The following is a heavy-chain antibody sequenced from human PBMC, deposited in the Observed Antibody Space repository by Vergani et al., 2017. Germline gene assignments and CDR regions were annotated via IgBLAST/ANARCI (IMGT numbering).Heavy chain of an antibody. Sequence: EVQLVESGGGLVKPGGSLRLSCAASGFTFSSYSMNWVRQATGKGLEWVSSISSSSSYIYYANSVKGRITIARDNSKKSLYLQMNGLRAEDTAVYYCARARYGGNPDYWGQGTLVTVSS. J-gene: IGHJ4*02. CDR1: GFTFSSYS. CDR3: ARARYGGNPDY. V-gene: IGHV3-21*01. D-gene: IGHD4-23*01. CDR2: ISSSSSYI.